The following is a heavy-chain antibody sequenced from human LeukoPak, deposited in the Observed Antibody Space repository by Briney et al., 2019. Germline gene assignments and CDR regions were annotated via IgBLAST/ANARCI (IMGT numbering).Heavy chain of an antibody. Sequence: GGSLRLSCAAPGFSISSSWMDWVRQAPGKGLEWVANIKPDGSDKSYVDSVKGRFTISRDNAKDSLYLEMDSLRVEDTALYYCSRSLNYWGQGALVTVSS. V-gene: IGHV3-7*01. CDR3: SRSLNY. CDR1: GFSISSSW. J-gene: IGHJ4*02. CDR2: IKPDGSDK.